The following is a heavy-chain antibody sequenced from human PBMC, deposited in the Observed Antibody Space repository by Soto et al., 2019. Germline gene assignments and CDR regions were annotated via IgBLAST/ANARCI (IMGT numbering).Heavy chain of an antibody. CDR2: ISSSSSYI. CDR3: ARESEDLTSNFDY. CDR1: GFTFSAYW. V-gene: IGHV3-21*01. J-gene: IGHJ4*02. Sequence: GSLRLSCAVSGFTFSAYWMHWVRQVPGKGLEWVSSISSSSSYIYYADSVKGRFTISRDNAKNSLYLQMNSLRAEDTAVYYCARESEDLTSNFDYWGQGTLVTVSS.